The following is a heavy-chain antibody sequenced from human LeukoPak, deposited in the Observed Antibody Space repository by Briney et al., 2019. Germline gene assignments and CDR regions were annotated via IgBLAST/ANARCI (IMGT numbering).Heavy chain of an antibody. J-gene: IGHJ4*02. Sequence: GGSLTLSCAASGFTFRDYAMHWVRPAPGKGLEWVSLISKDGGTTYYADSVKGRFTISRDHFKNLHLQMNSLRVDDTAFYYCAKDPVPNNYDSSGARGYFDYWGQGALVTVSS. CDR2: ISKDGGTT. V-gene: IGHV3-43*02. D-gene: IGHD3-22*01. CDR3: AKDPVPNNYDSSGARGYFDY. CDR1: GFTFRDYA.